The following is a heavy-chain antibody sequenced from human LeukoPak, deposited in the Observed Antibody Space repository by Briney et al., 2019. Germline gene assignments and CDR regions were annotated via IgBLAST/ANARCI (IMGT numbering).Heavy chain of an antibody. D-gene: IGHD6-6*01. CDR2: INPNSGGT. J-gene: IGHJ5*02. Sequence: ASVKVSCKASGYTFTSYYMHWVRQAPGQGLEWMGWINPNSGGTNYAQKFQGRVTMTRDTSISTAYMELSRLRSDDTAVYYCARDPTKMYSSLLPRWFDPWGQGTLVTVSS. CDR1: GYTFTSYY. CDR3: ARDPTKMYSSLLPRWFDP. V-gene: IGHV1-2*02.